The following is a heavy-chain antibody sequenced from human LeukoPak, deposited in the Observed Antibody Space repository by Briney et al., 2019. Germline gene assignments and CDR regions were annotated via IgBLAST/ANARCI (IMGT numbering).Heavy chain of an antibody. CDR1: GGSISSGGYS. V-gene: IGHV4-30-2*01. CDR3: ARVATIGSAAFDI. Sequence: PSETLSLTCAISGGSISSGGYSSSWIRQPPGKGLEWIGYIYHSGSTYYNPSLKSRVTISVDRSKNQFSLKLRSVTAADTAVYCCARVATIGSAAFDIWGQGTMVTVSS. J-gene: IGHJ3*02. CDR2: IYHSGST. D-gene: IGHD5-12*01.